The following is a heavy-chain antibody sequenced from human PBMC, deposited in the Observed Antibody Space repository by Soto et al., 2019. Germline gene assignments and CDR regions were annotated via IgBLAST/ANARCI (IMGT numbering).Heavy chain of an antibody. Sequence: QVQLVQSGAEVKKPGALVKVSCKGSAYTFTSHGITWVRQAPGQGLEWMGWSSADNGDTKYAQKVQGRVTMTTETSTSTAYMELRSLRFDDTAIYYCARPRKWLRSGGTDVWGQGTTVTVSS. CDR2: SSADNGDT. D-gene: IGHD5-12*01. J-gene: IGHJ6*02. CDR1: AYTFTSHG. CDR3: ARPRKWLRSGGTDV. V-gene: IGHV1-18*01.